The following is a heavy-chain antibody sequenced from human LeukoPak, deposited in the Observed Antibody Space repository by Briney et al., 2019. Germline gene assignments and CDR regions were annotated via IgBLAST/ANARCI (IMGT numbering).Heavy chain of an antibody. V-gene: IGHV1-46*01. CDR3: ARDSGDYYYMDV. Sequence: PWASVTVSCKASGYTFTSYYMHWVRQAPGQGLEWMGIINPSGGSTSYAQKFQGRVTMTRDTSTSTVYMELSSLRSEDTAVYYCARDSGDYYYMDVWGKGTTVTISS. CDR2: INPSGGST. D-gene: IGHD4-17*01. J-gene: IGHJ6*03. CDR1: GYTFTSYY.